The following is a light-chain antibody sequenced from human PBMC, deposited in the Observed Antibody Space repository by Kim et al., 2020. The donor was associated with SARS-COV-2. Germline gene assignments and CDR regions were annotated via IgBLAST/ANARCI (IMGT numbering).Light chain of an antibody. CDR3: AAWDDSLSGRM. CDR2: RND. Sequence: QSVLTQPPSASGTPGQRVTISCSGSSSNIGSNYVYWYQQLPGTAPKLLIYRNDQRPSGVPDRFSGSKSGTSASLAISGLRSEDEADYYCAAWDDSLSGRMFGGGTQLTDL. V-gene: IGLV1-47*01. J-gene: IGLJ3*02. CDR1: SSNIGSNY.